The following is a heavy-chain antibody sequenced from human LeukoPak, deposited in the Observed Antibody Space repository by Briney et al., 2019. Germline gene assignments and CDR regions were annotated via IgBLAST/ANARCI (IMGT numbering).Heavy chain of an antibody. CDR3: ARSNDY. V-gene: IGHV4-34*01. Sequence: TGGSLRLSCAASGFTFSSYAMSWVRQPPGKGLEWIGEINHSGSTNYNPSLKSRVTISVDTSKNQFSLKLSSVTAADTAVYYCARSNDYWGQGTLVTVSS. CDR1: GFTFSSYA. CDR2: INHSGST. J-gene: IGHJ4*02.